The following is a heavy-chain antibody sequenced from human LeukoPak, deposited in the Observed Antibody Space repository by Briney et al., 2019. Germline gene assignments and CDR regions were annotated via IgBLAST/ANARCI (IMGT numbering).Heavy chain of an antibody. CDR1: GGSINSHY. Sequence: SETLSLTCAVSGGSINSHYWGWIRQPPGKGLQWIGDIYYTGKINYNPSLKSRVTITLDTSKDHLSLNLTSVLAADTAIYYCVRRDTGWNYIDYWGQGILVTVSS. CDR3: VRRDTGWNYIDY. J-gene: IGHJ4*02. CDR2: IYYTGKI. D-gene: IGHD6-19*01. V-gene: IGHV4-59*08.